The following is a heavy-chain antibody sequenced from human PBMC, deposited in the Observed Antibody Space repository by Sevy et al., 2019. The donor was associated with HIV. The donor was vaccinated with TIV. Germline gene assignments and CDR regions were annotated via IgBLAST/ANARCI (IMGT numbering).Heavy chain of an antibody. V-gene: IGHV4-38-2*01. J-gene: IGHJ4*02. D-gene: IGHD3-10*01. Sequence: SETLSLTCAVSGYSISSGYYWGWIRQPPGKGLEWIGSIYHSGCTYYNPSLKSRVTISVDTSKNQFSLKLSSVTAADTAVYYCARGDRYGSGGDYWGQGTLVTVSS. CDR3: ARGDRYGSGGDY. CDR2: IYHSGCT. CDR1: GYSISSGYY.